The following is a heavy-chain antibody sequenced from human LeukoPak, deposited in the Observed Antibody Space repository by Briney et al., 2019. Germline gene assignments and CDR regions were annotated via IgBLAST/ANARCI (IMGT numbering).Heavy chain of an antibody. J-gene: IGHJ4*02. D-gene: IGHD3-9*01. CDR3: ARVGRIDWLDGIDY. CDR2: INPSGGST. CDR1: GYTFTSYY. Sequence: ASVKVSCKASGYTFTSYYMHWVRQAPGQGLEWMGIINPSGGSTSYAQKFQGRVTMTRDTSISTAYMELSRLRSDDTAVYYCARVGRIDWLDGIDYWGQGTLVTVSS. V-gene: IGHV1-46*01.